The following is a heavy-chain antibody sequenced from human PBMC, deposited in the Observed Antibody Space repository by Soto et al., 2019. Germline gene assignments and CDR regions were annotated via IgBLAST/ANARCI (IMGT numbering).Heavy chain of an antibody. CDR3: ARARGITGTVCDY. D-gene: IGHD1-7*01. J-gene: IGHJ4*02. CDR2: IYHRGTT. CDR1: GDSITSGGYS. Sequence: SETLSLTCAVSGDSITSGGYSWSWIRQPPGKGLEWIGYIYHRGTTYYNPSLRSRVTISVDRSKNQLSLNLSSVTAADTAVYYCARARGITGTVCDYWGQGTLVTVSS. V-gene: IGHV4-30-2*01.